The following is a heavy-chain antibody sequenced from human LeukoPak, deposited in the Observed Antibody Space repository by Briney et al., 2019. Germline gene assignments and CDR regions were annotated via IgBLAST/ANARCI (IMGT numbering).Heavy chain of an antibody. D-gene: IGHD1-7*01. J-gene: IGHJ6*02. Sequence: SGGSLRLSCAASGFTFSSYWMHWVRQAPGKGLVWVSRINSDGSSTSYADSVKGRFTISRDNAKNTLYLQMNSLRAEDTAVYYRAQSCGITGTTCYYYYGMDVWGQGTTVTVSS. CDR2: INSDGSST. CDR3: AQSCGITGTTCYYYYGMDV. V-gene: IGHV3-74*01. CDR1: GFTFSSYW.